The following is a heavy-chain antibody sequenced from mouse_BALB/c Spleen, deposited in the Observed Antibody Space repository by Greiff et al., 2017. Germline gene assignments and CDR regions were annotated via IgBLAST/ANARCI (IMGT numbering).Heavy chain of an antibody. CDR3: ACRYKAMDY. J-gene: IGHJ4*01. D-gene: IGHD1-3*01. CDR1: GYTFTDYD. V-gene: IGHV1-15*01. CDR2: IGPETGGT. Sequence: QVQLQQSGADLVRPGASVTLSCKASGYTFTDYDMHWVKQTPVHGLEWIGAIGPETGGTAYTQKVKGKVTLSGDKASNTPYMELRSLTSEDTAVYYCACRYKAMDYWGQGTSVTVSS.